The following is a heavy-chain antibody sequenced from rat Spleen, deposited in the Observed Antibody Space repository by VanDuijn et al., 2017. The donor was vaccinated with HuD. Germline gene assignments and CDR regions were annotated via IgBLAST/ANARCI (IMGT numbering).Heavy chain of an antibody. CDR2: ISYGDSSGHSST. J-gene: IGHJ2*01. CDR3: ARRHYGYTDYFDY. CDR1: GFTFSDYG. D-gene: IGHD1-9*01. V-gene: IGHV5-29*01. Sequence: EVQLVESGGGLVQPGKSLKLSCAASGFTFSDYGMAWVRQAPTKGLEWVATISYGDSSGHSSTYYREPVKGRFTISRDNAKSTLSLQMDSLRSEDTATFYCARRHYGYTDYFDYWCQGVMVTVSS.